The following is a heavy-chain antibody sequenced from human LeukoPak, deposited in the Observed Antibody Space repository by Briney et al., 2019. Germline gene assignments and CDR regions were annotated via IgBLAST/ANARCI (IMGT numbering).Heavy chain of an antibody. CDR1: GGSLSGYY. J-gene: IGHJ4*02. D-gene: IGHD6-19*01. CDR3: ARQWLVSPLFDY. CDR2: INHSGST. V-gene: IGHV4-34*01. Sequence: PSATLSLTSAVYGGSLSGYYWSWIRQPPGKGLEWIGEINHSGSTNYNPSLKSRVTISVDTTKNQFSLKLSSMTAADTAVYYCARQWLVSPLFDYWGQGTLVTVSS.